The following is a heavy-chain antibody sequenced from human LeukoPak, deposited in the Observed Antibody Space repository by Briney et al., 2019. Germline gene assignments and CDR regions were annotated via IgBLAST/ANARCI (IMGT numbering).Heavy chain of an antibody. CDR3: AREGSGVAGHFDY. D-gene: IGHD6-19*01. Sequence: PGGSLRLSCAASGFTFSSYRMNWVRRAPGKGLEWVSSFSSSSSYIYYADSVKGRFTISRDNAKNSLYLQMNSLRAEDTAVYYCAREGSGVAGHFDYWGQGTLVTVSS. CDR1: GFTFSSYR. V-gene: IGHV3-21*01. CDR2: FSSSSSYI. J-gene: IGHJ4*02.